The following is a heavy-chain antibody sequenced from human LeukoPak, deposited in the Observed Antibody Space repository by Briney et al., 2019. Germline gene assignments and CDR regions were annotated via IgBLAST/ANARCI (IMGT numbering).Heavy chain of an antibody. D-gene: IGHD2-15*01. CDR2: INHSGST. J-gene: IGHJ5*02. CDR1: GGSFSGYY. Sequence: SETLSLTCAVYGGSFSGYYWSWNRQPPGKGLEWIGEINHSGSTNYNPSLKSRVTISVDTSKNQFSLKLSSVTAADTAVYYCARGSEDIVVVVAATVYNWFDPWGQGTLVTVSS. CDR3: ARGSEDIVVVVAATVYNWFDP. V-gene: IGHV4-34*01.